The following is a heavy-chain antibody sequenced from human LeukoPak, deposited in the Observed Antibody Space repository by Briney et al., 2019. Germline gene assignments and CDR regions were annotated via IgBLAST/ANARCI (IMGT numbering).Heavy chain of an antibody. CDR2: IWYDGINK. CDR1: GFTFSSYG. J-gene: IGHJ4*02. Sequence: PGRSLRLSCAASGFTFSSYGMHWVRQAPGKGLEWVAVIWYDGINKFHADSVKGRFTISRDNSKHTVYLQMNSLRAEDTAVYYCTRERKSGIAAFDYWGQGTLVTVSS. D-gene: IGHD6-13*01. V-gene: IGHV3-33*01. CDR3: TRERKSGIAAFDY.